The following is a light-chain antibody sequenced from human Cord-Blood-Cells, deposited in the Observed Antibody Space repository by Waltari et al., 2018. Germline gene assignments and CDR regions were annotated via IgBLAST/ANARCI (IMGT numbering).Light chain of an antibody. Sequence: EIVITQSPATLSVSPGARSTLSCRASQSVSSNLAWYHQKPGQAPRLLIYGASTRATGIPARFSGSGSGTEFTLTISSLQSEDFAVYYCQQYNNWQTFGQGTKLEIK. CDR2: GAS. CDR3: QQYNNWQT. J-gene: IGKJ2*01. CDR1: QSVSSN. V-gene: IGKV3-15*01.